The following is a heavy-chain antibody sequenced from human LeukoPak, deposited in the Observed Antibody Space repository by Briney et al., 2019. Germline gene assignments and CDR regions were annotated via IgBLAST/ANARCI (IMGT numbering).Heavy chain of an antibody. V-gene: IGHV3-23*01. J-gene: IGHJ6*04. CDR1: GFTFSSYA. Sequence: GGSLRLSCAASGFTFSSYAMTWVRQAPGKGLQWVSAVSGSGAHTYYADSVKGRFTISRDNAKNSLYLQMNSLRAEDTAVYYCAELGITMIGGVWGKGTTVTISS. CDR3: AELGITMIGGV. CDR2: VSGSGAHT. D-gene: IGHD3-10*02.